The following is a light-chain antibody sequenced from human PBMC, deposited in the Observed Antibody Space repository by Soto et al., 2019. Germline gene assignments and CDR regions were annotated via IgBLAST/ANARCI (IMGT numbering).Light chain of an antibody. CDR3: AAWDDSLHGFL. V-gene: IGLV1-44*01. Sequence: QSVLTQPPSASGTPGHRVTLSCSGASSNIGSTTVSWYQHAPGTAPKLLIFSNDQRPSGVPDRFSGSVSGTSASLAISGLQSDDEADYYCAAWDDSLHGFLFGTGTKVTVL. J-gene: IGLJ1*01. CDR2: SND. CDR1: SSNIGSTT.